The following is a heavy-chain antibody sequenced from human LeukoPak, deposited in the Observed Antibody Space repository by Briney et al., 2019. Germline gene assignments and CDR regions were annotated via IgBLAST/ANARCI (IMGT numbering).Heavy chain of an antibody. CDR1: GFTFDDYA. CDR3: AKDAEGTTLGPYYFAY. D-gene: IGHD1-7*01. CDR2: ISWNSDTI. V-gene: IGHV3-9*01. J-gene: IGHJ4*02. Sequence: PGGSLRLSCAASGFTFDDYAMHWVRQAPGKGLEWVSGISWNSDTIGYADSVKGRFTISRDNAKNSLYLQMNSLRAGDTALYYCAKDAEGTTLGPYYFAYWGQGPLVTVSS.